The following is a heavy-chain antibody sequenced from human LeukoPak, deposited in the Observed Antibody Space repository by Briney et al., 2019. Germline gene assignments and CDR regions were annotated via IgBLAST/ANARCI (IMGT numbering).Heavy chain of an antibody. Sequence: ASVKVSCKASGYTFTTYTMHWVRQAPGQRLEWMGWINSGNGNTKYSQKFQGRVTITRDTSASTAYMEVTRLRSEDTAVYYCARDSYMAAADTWFDPWGQGTLVTVSS. CDR2: INSGNGNT. CDR1: GYTFTTYT. J-gene: IGHJ5*02. V-gene: IGHV1-3*01. D-gene: IGHD6-13*01. CDR3: ARDSYMAAADTWFDP.